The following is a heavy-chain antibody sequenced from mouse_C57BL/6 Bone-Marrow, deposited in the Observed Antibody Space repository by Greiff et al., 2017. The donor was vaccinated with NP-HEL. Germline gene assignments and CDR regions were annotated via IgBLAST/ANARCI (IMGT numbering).Heavy chain of an antibody. D-gene: IGHD1-3*01. J-gene: IGHJ2*01. V-gene: IGHV2-2*01. CDR3: ASINYYDH. CDR1: GFSLTSYC. Sequence: VKLQESGPGLVQPSQSLSITCTVSGFSLTSYCVHWVRQSPGKGLEWLGVIWSGGSTDYNAAFISRLSISKDNSKSQVFFKMNSQQADDTAIYYCASINYYDHWGQGTTLTVTS. CDR2: IWSGGST.